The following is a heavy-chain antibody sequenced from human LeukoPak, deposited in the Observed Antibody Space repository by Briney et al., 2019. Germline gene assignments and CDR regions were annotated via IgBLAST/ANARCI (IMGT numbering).Heavy chain of an antibody. CDR3: ASPRYSSSWFYFDY. CDR2: IYSGGST. Sequence: GGSLRLSCAASGFIVSSNYMSWVRQAPGKGLERVSVIYSGGSTYYADSVKGRFTISRDNSKNTLYLQMNSLRAEDTAVYYCASPRYSSSWFYFDYWGQGTLVTVSS. V-gene: IGHV3-53*01. D-gene: IGHD6-13*01. CDR1: GFIVSSNY. J-gene: IGHJ4*02.